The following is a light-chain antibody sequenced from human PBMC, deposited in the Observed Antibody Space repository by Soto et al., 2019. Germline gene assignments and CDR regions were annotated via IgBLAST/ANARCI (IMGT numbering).Light chain of an antibody. CDR1: NSDIGTYNY. V-gene: IGLV2-14*01. Sequence: QSALTQPASVSGSPGQSITISCSGTNSDIGTYNYVSWYQQHPGKAPKLMIYEVSNRPSGVSDRFSGSKSGKTASLTISGLQAEDEADYYCSSYTASSTLVFGGGTKLTVL. CDR3: SSYTASSTLV. J-gene: IGLJ2*01. CDR2: EVS.